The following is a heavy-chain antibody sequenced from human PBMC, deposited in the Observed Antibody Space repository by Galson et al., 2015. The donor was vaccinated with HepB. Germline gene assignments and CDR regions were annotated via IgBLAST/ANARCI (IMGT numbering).Heavy chain of an antibody. CDR1: GFTFSNAW. V-gene: IGHV3-15*01. Sequence: SLRLSCAASGFTFSNAWMSWVRQAPGKGLEWVGRIKSKNDAETTDYAAPVKGRFTISRDDSKNTLYLRMNSLKTEDTAVYYCVSDDGCGVGYCQGEEGFDFWGQGTLVTVSS. CDR3: VSDDGCGVGYCQGEEGFDF. J-gene: IGHJ4*02. CDR2: IKSKNDAETT. D-gene: IGHD2-21*01.